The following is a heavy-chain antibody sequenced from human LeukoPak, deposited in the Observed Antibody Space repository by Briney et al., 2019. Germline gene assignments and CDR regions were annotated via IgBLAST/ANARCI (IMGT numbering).Heavy chain of an antibody. CDR3: AKALDSSAYYYDSSGYIPQPLFDY. D-gene: IGHD3-22*01. CDR1: GFTFDDYA. Sequence: GGSLRLSCAASGFTFDDYAMHWVRHAPGKGLEWVSLISGDGGSTYYADSVKGRFTISRDSSKNSLYLQMNSLRTEDTALYYCAKALDSSAYYYDSSGYIPQPLFDYWGQGTLVTVSS. CDR2: ISGDGGST. J-gene: IGHJ4*02. V-gene: IGHV3-43*02.